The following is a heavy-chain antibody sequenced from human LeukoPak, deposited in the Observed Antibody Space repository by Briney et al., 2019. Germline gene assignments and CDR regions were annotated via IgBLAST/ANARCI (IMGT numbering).Heavy chain of an antibody. J-gene: IGHJ4*02. CDR2: INHSGST. D-gene: IGHD3-3*01. V-gene: IGHV4-34*01. CDR3: ASSKYYDFWSGYHH. Sequence: PSETLSLTCAVYGGSLSGYYWSWIRQPPGKGLEWIGEINHSGSTNYNPSLKSRVTISVDTSKNQFSLKLSSVTAADTAVYYCASSKYYDFWSGYHHWGQGTLVTVSS. CDR1: GGSLSGYY.